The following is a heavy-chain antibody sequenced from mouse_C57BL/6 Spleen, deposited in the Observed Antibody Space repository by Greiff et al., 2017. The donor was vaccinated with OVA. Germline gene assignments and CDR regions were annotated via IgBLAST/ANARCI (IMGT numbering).Heavy chain of an antibody. V-gene: IGHV1-82*01. CDR2: IYPGDGGT. CDR1: GYAFSSSW. J-gene: IGHJ4*01. D-gene: IGHD1-1*01. CDR3: ARSPTVVAEAMDY. Sequence: QVQLQQSGPELVKPGASVKISCKASGYAFSSSWMNWVKQRPGKGLEWIGRIYPGDGGTNYNGKFKGKATLTAAKSSSTAYMQLSSLTSEDSAVYVCARSPTVVAEAMDYWGQGTSVTVSS.